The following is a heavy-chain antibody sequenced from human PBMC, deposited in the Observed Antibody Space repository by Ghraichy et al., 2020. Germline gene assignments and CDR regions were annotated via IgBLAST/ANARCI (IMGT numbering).Heavy chain of an antibody. CDR1: GFTFSTYA. V-gene: IGHV3-23*01. J-gene: IGHJ4*02. CDR3: AKDLADDSSGYYWAFDY. Sequence: GGSLRLSCAASGFTFSTYAMSWVRQAPGKGLEWVSSISGSGGTIYFADSVKGRFTISRDNSKNTLYLQMNSLRAEDTAVYYCAKDLADDSSGYYWAFDYLVQRTLVTVSS. CDR2: ISGSGGTI. D-gene: IGHD3-22*01.